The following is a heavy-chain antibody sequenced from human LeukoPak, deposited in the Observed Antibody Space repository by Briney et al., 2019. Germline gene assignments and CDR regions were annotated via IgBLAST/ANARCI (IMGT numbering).Heavy chain of an antibody. CDR1: GFTFSSNY. D-gene: IGHD3-22*01. J-gene: IGHJ3*02. V-gene: IGHV3-66*01. CDR3: ARARYDSSGYDAFDI. Sequence: GGSLRLSCAASGFTFSSNYMSWVRQAPGKGLEWVSVIYSGGSTYYADSVKGRFTISRDNSKNTLYLQMNSLRAEDTAVYYCARARYDSSGYDAFDIWGQGTMVTVSS. CDR2: IYSGGST.